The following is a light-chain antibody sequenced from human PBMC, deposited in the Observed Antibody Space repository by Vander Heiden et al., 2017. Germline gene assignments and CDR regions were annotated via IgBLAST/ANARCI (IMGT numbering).Light chain of an antibody. V-gene: IGKV1-39*01. CDR1: QSIDTY. J-gene: IGKJ4*01. CDR2: VAS. CDR3: RQRYSSPRLT. Sequence: DIQTTQSTSSLSASVGDRVTITCRTSQSIDTYLIWYQQKPGKAPKLLIYVASSLQGSVPSRFCSSRSGAHFSLTISSLQPEDFATYYCRQRYSSPRLTFGGGTKVEI.